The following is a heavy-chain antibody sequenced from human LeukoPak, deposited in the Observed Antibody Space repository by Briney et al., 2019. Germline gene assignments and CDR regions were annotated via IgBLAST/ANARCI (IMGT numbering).Heavy chain of an antibody. J-gene: IGHJ4*02. V-gene: IGHV1-18*01. CDR2: ISAYNGNT. D-gene: IGHD3-9*01. CDR3: ARDLGAYYDILTGCFDY. Sequence: ASVKVSCKASGYTLTSYGISWVRQAPGQGLEWMGWISAYNGNTNYAQKLQGRVTMTTDTSTSTAYMELRSLRSDDTAVYYCARDLGAYYDILTGCFDYWGQGTLVTVSS. CDR1: GYTLTSYG.